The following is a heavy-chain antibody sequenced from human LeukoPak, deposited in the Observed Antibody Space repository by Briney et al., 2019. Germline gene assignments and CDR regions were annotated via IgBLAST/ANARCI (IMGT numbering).Heavy chain of an antibody. CDR1: GGSISGYY. CDR2: IYTTEST. CDR3: ARGVDYYYYMDV. Sequence: PSETLSLTCTVSGGSISGYYWSWIRQPAGKGLEWIGRIYTTESTNYNPSLKSRVTISVDESKNQFSLKLSSVTAADTAVYYCARGVDYYYYMDVWGKGTTVTVSS. V-gene: IGHV4-4*07. J-gene: IGHJ6*03.